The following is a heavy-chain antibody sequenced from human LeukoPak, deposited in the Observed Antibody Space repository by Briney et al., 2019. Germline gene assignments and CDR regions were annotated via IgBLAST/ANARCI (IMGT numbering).Heavy chain of an antibody. CDR2: INAGNGNT. CDR3: ARGPKAAADDY. J-gene: IGHJ4*02. V-gene: IGHV1-3*01. D-gene: IGHD6-13*01. Sequence: ASVKVSCKASGYTFINFAINWGRQAPGQRPEWMGWINAGNGNTKYSQKFQGRLTITRDTSASTAYMELSSLTSEDTAVYYCARGPKAAADDYWGQGTLVTVSS. CDR1: GYTFINFA.